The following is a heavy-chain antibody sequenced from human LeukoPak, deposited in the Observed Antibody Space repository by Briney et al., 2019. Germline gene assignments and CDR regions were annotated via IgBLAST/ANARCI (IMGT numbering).Heavy chain of an antibody. Sequence: PGGSLRLSCAASGFTFSSYAMHWVRQAPGKGLEWVAVISYDGSNKYYADSVKGRFTIYRDNSKNTLYLQMNSLRAEDTAVYFCARDRAVVVTAIDYWGQGTLVTVSS. CDR2: ISYDGSNK. J-gene: IGHJ4*02. V-gene: IGHV3-30-3*01. D-gene: IGHD2-21*02. CDR1: GFTFSSYA. CDR3: ARDRAVVVTAIDY.